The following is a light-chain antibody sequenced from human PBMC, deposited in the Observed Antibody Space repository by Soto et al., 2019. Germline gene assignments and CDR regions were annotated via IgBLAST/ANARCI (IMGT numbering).Light chain of an antibody. CDR1: QGIGND. CDR2: AAS. Sequence: AIPMTQSPSSLSASVGDRVTITCRASQGIGNDLGWYQQKPGQAPNLLIYAASSLQSGVPSRFSGSGSGTDFTLTISSLQPEDFATYYCLQDYNYPRTFGQGTKVEIK. V-gene: IGKV1-6*01. J-gene: IGKJ1*01. CDR3: LQDYNYPRT.